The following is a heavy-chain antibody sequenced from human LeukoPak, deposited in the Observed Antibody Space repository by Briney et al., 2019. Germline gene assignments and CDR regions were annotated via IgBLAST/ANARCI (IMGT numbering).Heavy chain of an antibody. CDR2: ISGSGDTT. J-gene: IGHJ4*02. CDR3: ARGEYDGSAYYWMGY. CDR1: GFIFSNYA. Sequence: PGGSLRLSCATSGFIFSNYAVSWVRQAPGKGLEWVSIISGSGDTTYYADSVKGRFTISRDNAQNSLYLQMNSLRAEDTAVYYCARGEYDGSAYYWMGYWGQGILVTVSS. V-gene: IGHV3-23*01. D-gene: IGHD3-22*01.